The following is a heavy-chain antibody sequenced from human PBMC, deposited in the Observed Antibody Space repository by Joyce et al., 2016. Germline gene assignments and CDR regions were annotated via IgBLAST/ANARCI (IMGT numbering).Heavy chain of an antibody. CDR3: ASDDQENQNSDFWNGYILGAFDI. Sequence: QVQLVQSGAEVKKPGASVKVSCKASGYTFTSYAMHWVRQAPGQSLEWMGWINAGKGNTKYSQKCQGRVTITRDTSASTAYMELSSLRSEDTDVYYCASDDQENQNSDFWNGYILGAFDIWGQGTMVTVSS. CDR1: GYTFTSYA. CDR2: INAGKGNT. D-gene: IGHD3-3*01. V-gene: IGHV1-3*01. J-gene: IGHJ3*02.